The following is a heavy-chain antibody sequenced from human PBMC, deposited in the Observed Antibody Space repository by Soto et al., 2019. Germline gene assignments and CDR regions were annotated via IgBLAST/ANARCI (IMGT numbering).Heavy chain of an antibody. CDR1: GFTFSSYA. J-gene: IGHJ6*02. D-gene: IGHD6-13*01. CDR2: ISYDGSNK. Sequence: QVQLVESGGGVVQPGRSLRLSCAASGFTFSSYAMHWVRQAPGKGLEWVAVISYDGSNKYYADSVKGRFTISRENSKNTLYLQMNSLRAEDTAVYYCARHRAIAAAYGMDVWGQGTTVTVSS. V-gene: IGHV3-30-3*01. CDR3: ARHRAIAAAYGMDV.